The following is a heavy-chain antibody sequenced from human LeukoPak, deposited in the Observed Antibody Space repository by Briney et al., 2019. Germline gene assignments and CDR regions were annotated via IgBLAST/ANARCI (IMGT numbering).Heavy chain of an antibody. V-gene: IGHV4-59*01. Sequence: KPSETLSLTCTVSGGSISSYYWSWIRQPPGKGLEWIGYIYYSGSTNYNPSLKSRVTISVDTSKNQFSLKLSSVTAADTAVYYCARHYYYDSSGYSDYWGQGTLVTVSS. J-gene: IGHJ4*02. CDR3: ARHYYYDSSGYSDY. CDR2: IYYSGST. CDR1: GGSISSYY. D-gene: IGHD3-22*01.